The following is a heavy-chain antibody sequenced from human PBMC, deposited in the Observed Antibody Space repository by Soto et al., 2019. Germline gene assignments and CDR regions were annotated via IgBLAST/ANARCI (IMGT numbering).Heavy chain of an antibody. CDR1: GFTFSSYD. V-gene: IGHV3-13*01. CDR2: IGTAGDT. J-gene: IGHJ6*02. D-gene: IGHD6-19*01. Sequence: GGSLRLSCAASGFTFSSYDMHWVRQATGKGLEWVSAIGTAGDTYYPGSVKGRFTISRENAKNSLYLQMNSLRAEDTVVYYCARGGGYSSGWYYDYGMDVWGQGTTVTVSS. CDR3: ARGGGYSSGWYYDYGMDV.